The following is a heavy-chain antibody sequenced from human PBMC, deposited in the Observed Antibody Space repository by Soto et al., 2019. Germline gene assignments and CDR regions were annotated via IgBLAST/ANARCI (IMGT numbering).Heavy chain of an antibody. Sequence: GGSLRLSCAASGFTFSSYGMHWVRQAPGKGLEWVAVISYDGSNKYYADSVKGRFTISRDNSKNTLYLQMNSLRAEDTAVYYCAKGDRGVIISAFDIWGQGTMVTVSS. CDR1: GFTFSSYG. D-gene: IGHD3-10*01. CDR3: AKGDRGVIISAFDI. J-gene: IGHJ3*02. CDR2: ISYDGSNK. V-gene: IGHV3-30*18.